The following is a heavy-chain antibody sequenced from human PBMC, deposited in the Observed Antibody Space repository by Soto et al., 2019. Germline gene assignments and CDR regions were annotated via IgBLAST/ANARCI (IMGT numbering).Heavy chain of an antibody. CDR1: GGSISSYY. D-gene: IGHD4-17*01. Sequence: SETLSLTCTVSGGSISSYYWSWIRQPPGKGLEWIGYIYYSGSTNYNPSLKSRVTISVDTSKNQFSLKLCSVTTADTAVYYCARKGGNDDYGDYAPFDYWGQGTLVTVSS. V-gene: IGHV4-59*01. CDR3: ARKGGNDDYGDYAPFDY. J-gene: IGHJ4*02. CDR2: IYYSGST.